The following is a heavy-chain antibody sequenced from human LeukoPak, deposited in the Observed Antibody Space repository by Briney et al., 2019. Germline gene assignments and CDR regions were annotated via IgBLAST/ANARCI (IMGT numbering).Heavy chain of an antibody. CDR1: GVTFSAYA. CDR3: AKDPAAAEYFQH. Sequence: PGGSLRLSCAASGVTFSAYAMTWVRQAPGKGLEWVSVISGSGGSTYYPDSVKGRFTISRDNSRNTLWLQMNSLRAEDTAVYYCAKDPAAAEYFQHWGQGTLVTVSS. D-gene: IGHD6-13*01. J-gene: IGHJ1*01. CDR2: ISGSGGST. V-gene: IGHV3-23*01.